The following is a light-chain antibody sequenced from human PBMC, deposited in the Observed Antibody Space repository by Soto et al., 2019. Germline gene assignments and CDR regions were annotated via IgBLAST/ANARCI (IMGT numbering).Light chain of an antibody. Sequence: EIVLTQSPGTLSLSLGERATLSCRASQSVSNNFLAWYQQKPGQAPRLLIYGASSRATGIPDRFSGSGSGTDFTLTISRLETENFGVYSCQQYATSPPRTFGQGTKVDIK. CDR2: GAS. J-gene: IGKJ1*01. CDR1: QSVSNNF. CDR3: QQYATSPPRT. V-gene: IGKV3-20*01.